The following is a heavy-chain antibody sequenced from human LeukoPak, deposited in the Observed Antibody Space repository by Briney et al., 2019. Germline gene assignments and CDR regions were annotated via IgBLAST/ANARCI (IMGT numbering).Heavy chain of an antibody. CDR3: ARDLKYCSGATCYSPFDY. D-gene: IGHD2-15*01. CDR1: GFTFSDYT. V-gene: IGHV3-21*01. J-gene: IGHJ4*02. Sequence: GGSLRLSCAASGFTFSDYTMNWVRQAPGKGPEWVSSISGSSSYIYYADSVKGRFTISRVNAENSLCLQMNSLRAEDTAVYYCARDLKYCSGATCYSPFDYWGQGTLVTVSS. CDR2: ISGSSSYI.